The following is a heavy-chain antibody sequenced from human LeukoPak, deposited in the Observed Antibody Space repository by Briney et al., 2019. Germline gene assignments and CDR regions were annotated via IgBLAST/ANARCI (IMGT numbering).Heavy chain of an antibody. D-gene: IGHD4-17*01. CDR1: GFTFSTYS. V-gene: IGHV3-48*01. CDR3: ARGPYGDYIDAFDI. Sequence: GGSPRLSCTASGFTFSTYSMNWVRQDPGKGLEWLSYISDSGSKIFYADSVRGRFTISRDNAKNSLFLQMNSLRAEDTAMFYCARGPYGDYIDAFDIWGQGTMVTVSS. J-gene: IGHJ3*02. CDR2: ISDSGSKI.